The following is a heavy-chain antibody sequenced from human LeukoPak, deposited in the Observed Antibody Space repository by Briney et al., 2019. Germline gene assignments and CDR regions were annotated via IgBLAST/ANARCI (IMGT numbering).Heavy chain of an antibody. J-gene: IGHJ6*03. V-gene: IGHV1-69*13. Sequence: GASVKVSCKASGYTFTSYGISWVRQAPGQGLEWMGGIIPIFGTANYAQKFQGRVTITADESTSTAYLELSSLRSEDTAVYYCARGHVLRYFDWLSASYYYYYYFMDVWGKGTTVTISS. CDR2: IIPIFGTA. CDR3: ARGHVLRYFDWLSASYYYYYYFMDV. CDR1: GYTFTSYG. D-gene: IGHD3-9*01.